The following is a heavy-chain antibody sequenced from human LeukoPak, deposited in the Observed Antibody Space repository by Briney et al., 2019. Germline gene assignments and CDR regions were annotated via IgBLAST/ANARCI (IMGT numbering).Heavy chain of an antibody. CDR3: ARAGYRSAWHYFDY. CDR1: GFTFSSYW. J-gene: IGHJ4*02. Sequence: HPGGSLRLSCAASGFTFSSYWMHWVRQAPGNGLVWVSRIIGDGTSTSYADSVKGRFTISRDNAKNTLYLQMNSLRADDTALYYCARAGYRSAWHYFDYWGQGTLV. V-gene: IGHV3-74*01. D-gene: IGHD6-19*01. CDR2: IIGDGTST.